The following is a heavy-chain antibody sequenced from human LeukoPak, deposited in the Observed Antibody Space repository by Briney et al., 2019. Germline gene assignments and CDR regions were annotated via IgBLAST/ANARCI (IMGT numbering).Heavy chain of an antibody. Sequence: PGGSLRLSCAASGFTFDDYAMHWVRQTPGKGLEWVSGISWDSGIIGYADSVKGRFTISRDNAKNSLYLQMNSLRAEDTALYYCAKDTPTDTAMDYWGQGTLVTVSS. CDR1: GFTFDDYA. V-gene: IGHV3-9*01. J-gene: IGHJ4*02. CDR2: ISWDSGII. CDR3: AKDTPTDTAMDY. D-gene: IGHD5-18*01.